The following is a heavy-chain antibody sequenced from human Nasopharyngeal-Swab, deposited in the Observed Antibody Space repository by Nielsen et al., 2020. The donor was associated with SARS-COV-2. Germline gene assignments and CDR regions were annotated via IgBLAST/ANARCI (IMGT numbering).Heavy chain of an antibody. CDR1: GYTFTGYY. CDR3: ARGLYSSGFSYYYYGMDV. D-gene: IGHD6-19*01. J-gene: IGHJ6*02. V-gene: IGHV1-2*04. CDR2: INPNSGGT. Sequence: ASVKVSCKASGYTFTGYYMHWVRQAPGQGLEWMGWINPNSGGTNYAQKFQGWVTMTRDTSISTAYMELSRLRSDDTAVYYCARGLYSSGFSYYYYGMDVWGQGTTVTVSS.